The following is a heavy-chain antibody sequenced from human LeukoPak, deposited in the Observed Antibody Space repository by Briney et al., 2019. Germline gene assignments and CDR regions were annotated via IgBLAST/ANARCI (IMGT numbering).Heavy chain of an antibody. CDR2: IIPIFGTA. Sequence: GSSVKVSCKASGGTFSSYAISWVRQAPGQGLEWMGGIIPIFGTANYAQKFQGRVTISADESTSTAYMELSSLRSEDTAVYYCERDRRWELLSDAFDIWGQGTMVTVSS. J-gene: IGHJ3*02. D-gene: IGHD1-26*01. CDR1: GGTFSSYA. V-gene: IGHV1-69*01. CDR3: ERDRRWELLSDAFDI.